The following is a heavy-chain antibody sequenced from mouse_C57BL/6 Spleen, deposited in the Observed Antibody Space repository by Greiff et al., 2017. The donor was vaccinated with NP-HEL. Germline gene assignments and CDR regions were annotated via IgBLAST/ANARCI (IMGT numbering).Heavy chain of an antibody. Sequence: QVQLQQSGAELVRPGASVTLSCKASGYTFTDYEMHWVKQTPVHGLEWIGAIDPETGGTAYNQKFKGKAILTADKSSSTTYMERRSLTSEDSAVYYCTDYDRFAYWGQGTLVTVSA. V-gene: IGHV1-15*01. D-gene: IGHD2-4*01. CDR1: GYTFTDYE. CDR3: TDYDRFAY. CDR2: IDPETGGT. J-gene: IGHJ3*01.